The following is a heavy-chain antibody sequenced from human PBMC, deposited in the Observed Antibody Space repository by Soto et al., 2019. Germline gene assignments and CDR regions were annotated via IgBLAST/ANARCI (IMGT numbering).Heavy chain of an antibody. D-gene: IGHD2-2*02. CDR2: ISSTSNTI. Sequence: GSLRLSCAASRFTFTSYSMNWVRQAPGKGLEWVSHISSTSNTIYYADSVKGRFTISRDKNSLYLQMNSLRVEDTAVYYCAREVRYCSSTSCSTDFDSWGQGTLVTVSS. V-gene: IGHV3-48*01. CDR3: AREVRYCSSTSCSTDFDS. CDR1: RFTFTSYS. J-gene: IGHJ4*02.